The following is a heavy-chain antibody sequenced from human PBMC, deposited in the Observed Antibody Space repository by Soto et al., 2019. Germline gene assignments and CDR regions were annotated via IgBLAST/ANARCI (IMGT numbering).Heavy chain of an antibody. Sequence: SVKVSCKASGGTFSSYAISWVRQAPGQGLEWMGGIIPIFGTANYAQKFQGRVTITADESTSTAYMELSSLRSEDTAVYYCARVPWLRSRGSGMDVWGQGTTVTVSS. J-gene: IGHJ6*02. CDR2: IIPIFGTA. CDR3: ARVPWLRSRGSGMDV. CDR1: GGTFSSYA. D-gene: IGHD5-12*01. V-gene: IGHV1-69*13.